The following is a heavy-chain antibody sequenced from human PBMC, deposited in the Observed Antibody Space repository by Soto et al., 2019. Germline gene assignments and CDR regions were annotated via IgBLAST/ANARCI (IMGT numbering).Heavy chain of an antibody. CDR2: ISAYNGNT. J-gene: IGHJ4*02. V-gene: IGHV1-18*01. Sequence: ASVKVSCKASGYTFTSYGISWVRQAPGQGLEWMGWISAYNGNTNYAQKLQGRVTMTTDTSTSTAYMELRSLRSDDTAVYDCARGEHTAGTKVHLGELSLYYFDYWGQGTLVTVSS. D-gene: IGHD3-16*02. CDR1: GYTFTSYG. CDR3: ARGEHTAGTKVHLGELSLYYFDY.